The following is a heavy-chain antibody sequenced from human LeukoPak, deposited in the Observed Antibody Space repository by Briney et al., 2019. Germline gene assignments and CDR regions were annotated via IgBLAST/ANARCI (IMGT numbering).Heavy chain of an antibody. CDR3: ARDQIEATVYYYYYMDV. CDR1: GFTFSSYA. D-gene: IGHD5-12*01. J-gene: IGHJ6*03. CDR2: ISYDGSNK. V-gene: IGHV3-30*04. Sequence: PGGSLRLSCAASGFTFSSYAMHWVRQAPGKGLEWVAVISYDGSNKYYADSVKGRFTISRDNSKNTLYLQMNSLRAEDTAVYYCARDQIEATVYYYYYMDVWGKGTTVTVSS.